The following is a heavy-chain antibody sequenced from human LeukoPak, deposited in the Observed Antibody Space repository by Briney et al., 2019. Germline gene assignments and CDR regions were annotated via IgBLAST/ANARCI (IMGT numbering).Heavy chain of an antibody. CDR2: ILYDGSNK. Sequence: PGGSLRLSCAAPGFTFSHHGVHWVRQAPGKGLEWVAFILYDGSNKYYVNSVKGRFTISRDNSKNALSLQMNSLRAEDTAMYYCARAVDKGTGYYMDFWGQGTLVTVSS. CDR1: GFTFSHHG. CDR3: ARAVDKGTGYYMDF. J-gene: IGHJ4*02. V-gene: IGHV3-30*02. D-gene: IGHD3-22*01.